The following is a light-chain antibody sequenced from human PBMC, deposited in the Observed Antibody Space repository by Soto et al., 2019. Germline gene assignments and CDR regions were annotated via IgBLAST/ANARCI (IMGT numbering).Light chain of an antibody. Sequence: EIVMTQSPPSLSVTPGEPASISCRSSQSLLHSNGFQYLDWYLQKPGQSPQLLIYLGFNRASGVPDRFSGSGSGTDFTLKIRRVAAQDVGIYFCMQPIEAPWTFGQGTKVDIK. CDR1: QSLLHSNGFQY. CDR3: MQPIEAPWT. V-gene: IGKV2-28*01. CDR2: LGF. J-gene: IGKJ1*01.